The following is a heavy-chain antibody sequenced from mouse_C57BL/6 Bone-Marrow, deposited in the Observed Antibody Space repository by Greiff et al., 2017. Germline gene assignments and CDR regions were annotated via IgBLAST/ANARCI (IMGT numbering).Heavy chain of an antibody. CDR2: INPYNGDP. CDR3: ASSYYGYEDFGY. Sequence: EVQLQQSGPELVKPGDSVKISCTASGYSFTGSFMNWVLQSHGKSLEWIGRINPYNGDPFYNQKFKGKATLTVDKSSSTAHMELRSLTSEDSAVYYCASSYYGYEDFGYWGQGTTLTVSS. D-gene: IGHD2-9*01. CDR1: GYSFTGSF. V-gene: IGHV1-20*01. J-gene: IGHJ2*01.